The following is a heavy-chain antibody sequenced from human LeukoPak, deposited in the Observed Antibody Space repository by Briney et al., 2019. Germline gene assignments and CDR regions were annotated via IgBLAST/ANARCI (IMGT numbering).Heavy chain of an antibody. J-gene: IGHJ3*02. V-gene: IGHV3-72*01. CDR2: IRNKANSYTT. Sequence: PGGSLRLSCAASGFTFSDHYMDWVRQAPGKGLEWVGLIRNKANSYTTEYAASVKGRFTVSRDDSKNSLYLQMNSLKTEDTAVYYCARTPTWMDAFDIWGQGTMVTVSS. D-gene: IGHD1-1*01. CDR3: ARTPTWMDAFDI. CDR1: GFTFSDHY.